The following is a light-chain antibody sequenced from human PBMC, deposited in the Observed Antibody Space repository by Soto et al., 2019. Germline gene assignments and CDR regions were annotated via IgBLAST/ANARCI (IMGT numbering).Light chain of an antibody. V-gene: IGLV3-1*01. CDR3: QAWDSSTAV. CDR1: KLGDKN. CDR2: QDR. J-gene: IGLJ3*02. Sequence: SYELTQPPSVSVSPGQTASITCSGDKLGDKNVCWYQQKPGQSPVVVIYQDRQRPSGIPERFSGSNSGNTATLTISGTQTMDEADYYCQAWDSSTAVFGGGTKLTVL.